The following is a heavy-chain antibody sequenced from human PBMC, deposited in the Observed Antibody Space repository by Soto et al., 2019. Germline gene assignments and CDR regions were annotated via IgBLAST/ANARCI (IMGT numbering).Heavy chain of an antibody. CDR2: IFYSGSS. V-gene: IGHV4-28*01. CDR3: ARSARAFIVGATYFDY. D-gene: IGHD1-26*01. J-gene: IGHJ4*02. CDR1: GDSINSNNW. Sequence: QVHLQESGPGRVKPSDTLSLTCTVSGDSINSNNWWGWIRQPPGKGLEWIGYIFYSGSSHYNPSLKSRVTMSVDPPSSQFFLRLTSVTAVDSAVYYCARSARAFIVGATYFDYWGQGTVVTVSS.